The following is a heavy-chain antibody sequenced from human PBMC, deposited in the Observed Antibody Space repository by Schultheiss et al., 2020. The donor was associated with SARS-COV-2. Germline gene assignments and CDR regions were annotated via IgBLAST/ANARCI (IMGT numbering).Heavy chain of an antibody. CDR2: ISGSGGST. Sequence: GGSLRLSCAASGFTFSSYAMSWVRQAPGKGLEWVSAISGSGGSTYYADSVKGRFTISRDNAKNSLYLQMNSLRAEDTAVYYCASSPSTSATGDCWFDPWGQGTLVTAPQ. CDR3: ASSPSTSATGDCWFDP. CDR1: GFTFSSYA. V-gene: IGHV3-23*01. D-gene: IGHD2-2*01. J-gene: IGHJ5*02.